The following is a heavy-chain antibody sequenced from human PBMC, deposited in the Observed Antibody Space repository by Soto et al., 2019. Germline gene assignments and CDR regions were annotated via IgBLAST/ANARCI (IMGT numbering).Heavy chain of an antibody. CDR3: ATEAIAPMATGGPAHY. CDR1: GGTFSSYR. CDR2: IVPIYRTA. J-gene: IGHJ4*02. V-gene: IGHV1-69*13. D-gene: IGHD5-12*01. Sequence: ASVKVSCKASGGTFSSYRINWVRQAPGQGLEWVGGIVPIYRTADYAQNFQGRVTISADESTSTAYVELSSLRSDDTAVYYCATEAIAPMATGGPAHYWRQGTLVTVYS.